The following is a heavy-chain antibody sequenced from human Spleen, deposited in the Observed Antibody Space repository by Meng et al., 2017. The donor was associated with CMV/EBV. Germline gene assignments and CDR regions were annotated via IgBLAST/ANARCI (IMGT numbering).Heavy chain of an antibody. V-gene: IGHV3-33*06. Sequence: GESLKISCAASGFTFSSYAMSWVRQAPGKGLEWVAVIWYDGSNKYYADSMKGRFTISRDNSKNTLYLQMNSLRAEDTAVYYCAKDRIAAAGPFDYWGQGTLVTVSS. D-gene: IGHD6-13*01. J-gene: IGHJ4*02. CDR2: IWYDGSNK. CDR3: AKDRIAAAGPFDY. CDR1: GFTFSSYA.